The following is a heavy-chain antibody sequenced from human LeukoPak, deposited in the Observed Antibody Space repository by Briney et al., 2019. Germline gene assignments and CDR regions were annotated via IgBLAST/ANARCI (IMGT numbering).Heavy chain of an antibody. CDR2: INSDGRST. CDR3: ARAPSFDY. CDR1: TFTFSSYS. J-gene: IGHJ4*02. V-gene: IGHV3-74*01. Sequence: QSGGSLRLSCAASTFTFSSYSMNWVRHAPGKGLVWVSRINSDGRSTNYADSVKGRFTISRDNAKNTLYLQMNSLRAEDTAVYYCARAPSFDYWGQGTLVTVSS.